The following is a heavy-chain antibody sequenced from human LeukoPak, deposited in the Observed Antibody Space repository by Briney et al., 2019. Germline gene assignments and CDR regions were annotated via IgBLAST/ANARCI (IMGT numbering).Heavy chain of an antibody. V-gene: IGHV4-39*01. CDR3: ARQRTDGDYHFDY. Sequence: SETLSLTCTVSGGSISSSSYHWGWIRQPPGKGLEWIGSIYYSGSTYYNPSLKSRVTISVDTSKNQFSLKLSSVTAADTAVYYCARQRTDGDYHFDYWGQGTLVTVSS. CDR1: GGSISSSSYH. CDR2: IYYSGST. J-gene: IGHJ4*02. D-gene: IGHD4-17*01.